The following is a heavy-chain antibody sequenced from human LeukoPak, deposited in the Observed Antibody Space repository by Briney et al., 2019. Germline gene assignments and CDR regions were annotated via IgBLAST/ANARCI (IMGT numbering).Heavy chain of an antibody. V-gene: IGHV3-23*01. Sequence: GSLRLSCAASGFTFSSYAMSWVRQAPGKGLEWVSAISGSGGSTYYADSVKGRFTISRDNSKNTLYLQMNSLRAEDTAVYYCAKDKDYYDSSGYPGDAFDIWGQGTMVTVSS. J-gene: IGHJ3*02. CDR1: GFTFSSYA. CDR2: ISGSGGST. CDR3: AKDKDYYDSSGYPGDAFDI. D-gene: IGHD3-22*01.